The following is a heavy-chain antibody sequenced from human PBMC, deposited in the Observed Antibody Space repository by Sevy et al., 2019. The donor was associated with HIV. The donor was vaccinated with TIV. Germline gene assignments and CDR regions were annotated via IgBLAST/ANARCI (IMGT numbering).Heavy chain of an antibody. D-gene: IGHD2-21*02. V-gene: IGHV3-30*03. J-gene: IGHJ4*02. Sequence: GGSLRLSCAGSGFTFSSYDMQWVRQAPGKGLEWVSVTSYDGKYKNYADSVKDRFTISRDNFKNTLYLQMNSLRAEDTAVYFCARLFSCGGDCYYLDYWGQGALVTVSS. CDR2: TSYDGKYK. CDR1: GFTFSSYD. CDR3: ARLFSCGGDCYYLDY.